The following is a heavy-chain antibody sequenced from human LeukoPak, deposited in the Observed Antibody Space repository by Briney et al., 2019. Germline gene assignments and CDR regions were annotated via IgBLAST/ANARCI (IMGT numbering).Heavy chain of an antibody. J-gene: IGHJ3*02. CDR3: ARDAPGGTMIVARDAFDI. CDR2: ISSSSSYI. V-gene: IGHV3-21*01. CDR1: GFTFSSYS. Sequence: GSLRLSCAASGFTFSSYSMNWVRQAPGKGLEWVSSISSSSSYIYYADSVKGRFTISRDNAKNTLYLQMNSLRAEDTAVYYCARDAPGGTMIVARDAFDIWGQGTMVTVSS. D-gene: IGHD3-22*01.